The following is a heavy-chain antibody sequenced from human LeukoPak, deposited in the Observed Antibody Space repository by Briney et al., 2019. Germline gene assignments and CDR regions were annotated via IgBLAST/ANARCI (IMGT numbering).Heavy chain of an antibody. CDR3: AKDGPTPLDSSGYYSYWYFDL. D-gene: IGHD3-22*01. J-gene: IGHJ2*01. CDR1: GFTFSSYA. V-gene: IGHV3-23*01. CDR2: ISGSGGST. Sequence: GGSLSLSCAASGFTFSSYAMSWVRQAPGKGLEWVSAISGSGGSTYYADSVKGRFTISRDNSKNTLYLQMNSLRAEDTAVYYCAKDGPTPLDSSGYYSYWYFDLWGRGTLVTVSS.